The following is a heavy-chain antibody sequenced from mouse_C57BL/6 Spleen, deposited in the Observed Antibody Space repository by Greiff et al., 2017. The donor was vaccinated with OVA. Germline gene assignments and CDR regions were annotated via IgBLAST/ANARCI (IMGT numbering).Heavy chain of an antibody. D-gene: IGHD1-1*01. V-gene: IGHV1-74*01. Sequence: VQLQQSGAELVKPGASVKVSCKASGYTFTSYWMPWVKQRPGQGLEWIGRIHPSDSDTNYNQKFKGKATLTLDKSSSTAYMQRSRLTSEDSAVYYCANNYGSSYWYFDVWGTGTTVTVSS. CDR3: ANNYGSSYWYFDV. CDR2: IHPSDSDT. CDR1: GYTFTSYW. J-gene: IGHJ1*03.